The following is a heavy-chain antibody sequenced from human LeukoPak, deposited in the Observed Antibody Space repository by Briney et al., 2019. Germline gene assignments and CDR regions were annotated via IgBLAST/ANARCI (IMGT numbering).Heavy chain of an antibody. Sequence: PSETLSLTCAVSGGSISSGGYSWSWIRQPPGKGLEWIGYIYHSGSTYYNPSLKSRVTISVDTSKNQFSLKLSSVTAADTAVYYCARGRAYTRHSFFDYWGQGTLVTVSS. D-gene: IGHD1-14*01. CDR2: IYHSGST. J-gene: IGHJ4*02. V-gene: IGHV4-30-2*01. CDR3: ARGRAYTRHSFFDY. CDR1: GGSISSGGYS.